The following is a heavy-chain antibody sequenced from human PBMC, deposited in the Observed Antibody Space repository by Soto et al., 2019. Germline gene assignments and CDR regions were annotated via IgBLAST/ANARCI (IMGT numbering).Heavy chain of an antibody. CDR2: ISFGGDNK. CDR3: ARDKQMAYQYGAWPIYDYGNDV. J-gene: IGHJ6*02. Sequence: GRSLRLSCAASVFTFSSYAMHWVRQAPGKGLEWVAVISFGGDNKYYADSVKGRFTISRDNLKNTLYLQMNSLRVEDTAVYYCARDKQMAYQYGAWPIYDYGNDVWGQGTTVTVSS. V-gene: IGHV3-30-3*01. D-gene: IGHD3-10*01. CDR1: VFTFSSYA.